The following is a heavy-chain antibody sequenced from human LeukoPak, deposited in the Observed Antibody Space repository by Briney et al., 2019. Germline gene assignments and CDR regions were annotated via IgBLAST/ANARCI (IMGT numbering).Heavy chain of an antibody. CDR1: GFTFSSYG. D-gene: IGHD3-16*01. CDR3: AKTTPLFTLGGVQAYFDY. CDR2: ISYDGSNK. V-gene: IGHV3-30*18. Sequence: PGRSLRLSCAASGFTFSSYGMHWVRQAPGKGLEWVAVISYDGSNKYYADSVKGRFTISRDNSKNTLYLQMNRLRAEHTAVYYCAKTTPLFTLGGVQAYFDYGGQGTLVTVSS. J-gene: IGHJ4*02.